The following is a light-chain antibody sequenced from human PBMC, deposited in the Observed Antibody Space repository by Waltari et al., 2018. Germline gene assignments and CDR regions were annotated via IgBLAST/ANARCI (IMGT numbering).Light chain of an antibody. Sequence: DIQMTQSPATLSASVGDRVTITCRASQTINNWLAWYQQKPGKAPNLLIYKASGLGIGVPSRFSGSGSGTEFTLTISSLQPDDFTTYYCQQYNSYPWTFGQGTKVEIK. CDR3: QQYNSYPWT. J-gene: IGKJ1*01. V-gene: IGKV1-5*03. CDR2: KAS. CDR1: QTINNW.